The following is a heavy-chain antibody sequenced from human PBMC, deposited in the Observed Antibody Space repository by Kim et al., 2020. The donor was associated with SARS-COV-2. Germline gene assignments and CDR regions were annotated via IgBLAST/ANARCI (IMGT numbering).Heavy chain of an antibody. J-gene: IGHJ2*01. CDR2: IIPILGIA. Sequence: SVKVSCKASGGTFSSYTISWVRQAPGQGLEWMGRIIPILGIANYAQKFQGRVTITADKSTSTAYMELSSLRSEDTAVYYCARDLDLSHWYFDLWGRGTLVTVSS. CDR1: GGTFSSYT. CDR3: ARDLDLSHWYFDL. V-gene: IGHV1-69*04.